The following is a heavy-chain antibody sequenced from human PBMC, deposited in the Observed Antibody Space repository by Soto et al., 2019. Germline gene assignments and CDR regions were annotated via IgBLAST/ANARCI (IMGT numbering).Heavy chain of an antibody. CDR2: INHSGST. D-gene: IGHD3-10*01. Sequence: SEALSLTCAVYGGSFSGYYWSWIRQPPGKGLEWIGEINHSGSTNYNPSLKSRVTISVDTSKNQFSLKLSSVTAADTAVYYCARGGVIYYGSGSYYKGSQVGLEYYYSGMDVWGQGTTVTVSS. CDR3: ARGGVIYYGSGSYYKGSQVGLEYYYSGMDV. CDR1: GGSFSGYY. V-gene: IGHV4-34*01. J-gene: IGHJ6*02.